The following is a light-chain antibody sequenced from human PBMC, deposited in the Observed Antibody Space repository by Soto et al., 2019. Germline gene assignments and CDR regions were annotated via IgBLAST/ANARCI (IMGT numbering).Light chain of an antibody. V-gene: IGKV3-20*01. CDR1: QSLGSD. J-gene: IGKJ5*01. Sequence: IVLTQAPATLSLSPGETATLSSRASQSLGSDLAWYQQKHGQAPRLXIYGASSRATGIPDRFSGSGSGTDCTRTISRLEPEDFAVDFCQQYGNSTRTFGQGTRLEIK. CDR3: QQYGNSTRT. CDR2: GAS.